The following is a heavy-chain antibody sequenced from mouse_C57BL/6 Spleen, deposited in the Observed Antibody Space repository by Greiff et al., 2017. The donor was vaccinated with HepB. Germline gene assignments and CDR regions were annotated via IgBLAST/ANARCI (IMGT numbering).Heavy chain of an antibody. CDR1: GYAFTNYL. Sequence: QVHVKQSGAELVRPGTSVKVSCKASGYAFTNYLIEWVKQRPGQGLERIGVINPGSGGTNYNEKFKGKATLTADKSSSTAYMQLSSLTSEDSAVYFCARRGTTVVAYYYAMDYWGQGTSVTVSS. D-gene: IGHD1-1*01. CDR2: INPGSGGT. CDR3: ARRGTTVVAYYYAMDY. J-gene: IGHJ4*01. V-gene: IGHV1-54*01.